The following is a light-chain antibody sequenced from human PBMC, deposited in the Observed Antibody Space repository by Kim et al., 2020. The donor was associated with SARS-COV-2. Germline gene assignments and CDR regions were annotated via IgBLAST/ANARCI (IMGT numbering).Light chain of an antibody. CDR3: YSPDSGGNHRV. CDR2: DDS. V-gene: IGLV3-10*03. J-gene: IGLJ3*02. Sequence: SACQTDRITCSGDALTIKYTYGCQQQQGQAPALVIYDDSKRPPGIRERFSGSSSGTVTTFTISGGRVEAEDDYYCYSPDSGGNHRVFGGGTQLTVL. CDR1: ALTIKY.